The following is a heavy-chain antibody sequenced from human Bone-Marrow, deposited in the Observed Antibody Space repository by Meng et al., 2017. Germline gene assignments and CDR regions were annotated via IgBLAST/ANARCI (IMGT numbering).Heavy chain of an antibody. V-gene: IGHV4-30-2*01. Sequence: QLQLQESGSGLVKPSQTLSLTCAVSGGSITSGGYSWTWIRQPPGKGLECIVYMYHSDNTCHNPSLKSRVTISVDRSKKHFSLKVTSVTAADTAVYYCRLAYCMGDCVDYWGQGTLVTVSS. CDR3: RLAYCMGDCVDY. CDR1: GGSITSGGYS. CDR2: MYHSDNT. J-gene: IGHJ4*02. D-gene: IGHD2-21*01.